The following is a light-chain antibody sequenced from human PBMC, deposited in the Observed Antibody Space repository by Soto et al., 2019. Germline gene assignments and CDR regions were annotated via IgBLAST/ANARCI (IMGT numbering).Light chain of an antibody. V-gene: IGKV1-39*01. Sequence: QLTPASASLSPFACHWSDFTWLASQPISRYLNWYHQKPGKAPKLLIYEASTLQSGVPSRFSGSGSGTDFTLTISSLQPEDFATYSCQQSYSSSWTFGQGTKVDIK. CDR3: QQSYSSSWT. J-gene: IGKJ1*01. CDR2: EAS. CDR1: QPISRY.